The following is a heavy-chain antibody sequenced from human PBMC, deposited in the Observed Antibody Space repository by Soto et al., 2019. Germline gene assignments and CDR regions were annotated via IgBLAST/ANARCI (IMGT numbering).Heavy chain of an antibody. D-gene: IGHD2-2*01. Sequence: ASVKVSCKASGYTFTGYYMHWVRQAPGQGLEWMGWINPNSGGTNYAQKFQGWVTMTRDTSISTAYMELSRLRSDDTAVYYCAREVVPAATAPNYYGMDVWGQGTTVTVS. CDR1: GYTFTGYY. CDR2: INPNSGGT. J-gene: IGHJ6*02. CDR3: AREVVPAATAPNYYGMDV. V-gene: IGHV1-2*04.